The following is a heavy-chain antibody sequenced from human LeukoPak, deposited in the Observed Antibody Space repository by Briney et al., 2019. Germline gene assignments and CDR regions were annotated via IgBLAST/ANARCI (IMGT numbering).Heavy chain of an antibody. Sequence: SGPTLVNPTQTLTLTCTCSGFSLSPSGVGVGWIRQPPGKALEWLALIYRNDDRRYTPSLKNRLTITKDTSKNQVVLTMTNVDPVDTAAYFCARRKVGGNSVEFDYWGQGIMVTVSS. CDR1: GFSLSPSGVG. CDR3: ARRKVGGNSVEFDY. V-gene: IGHV2-5*01. D-gene: IGHD4-23*01. J-gene: IGHJ4*02. CDR2: IYRNDDR.